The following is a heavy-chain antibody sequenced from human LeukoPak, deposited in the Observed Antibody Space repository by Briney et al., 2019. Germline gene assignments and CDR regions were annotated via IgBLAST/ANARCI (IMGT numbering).Heavy chain of an antibody. CDR1: GGIFSSYV. V-gene: IGHV1-69*06. CDR2: IIPMFGTT. J-gene: IGHJ4*02. Sequence: SVKVSCKASGGIFSSYVISWVRQAPGQGLEWMGGIIPMFGTTNYAQKFQDRVTITADKSTSTDYMELSSLRSEDTAVYYCASLNYYDTSGYFDYWGQGTLVTVSS. D-gene: IGHD3-22*01. CDR3: ASLNYYDTSGYFDY.